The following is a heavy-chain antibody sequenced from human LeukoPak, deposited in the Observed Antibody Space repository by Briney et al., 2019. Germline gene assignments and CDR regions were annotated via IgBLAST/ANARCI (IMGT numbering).Heavy chain of an antibody. J-gene: IGHJ4*02. CDR3: TTYYYDSSGYD. Sequence: PGRSLRLSCTASGFTFGDYAMSWFRQAPGKGLEWVGSIRSKAYGGTTEYAASVKGRFTTSRDDSKSIAYLQMNSLKTEDTAVYYCTTYYYDSSGYDWGQGTLVTVSS. CDR1: GFTFGDYA. D-gene: IGHD3-22*01. V-gene: IGHV3-49*03. CDR2: IRSKAYGGTT.